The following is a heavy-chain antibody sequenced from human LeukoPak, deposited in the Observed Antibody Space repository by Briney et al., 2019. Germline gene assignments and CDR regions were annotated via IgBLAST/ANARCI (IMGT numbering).Heavy chain of an antibody. CDR1: AGSISSSTYY. J-gene: IGHJ5*02. D-gene: IGHD1-26*01. V-gene: IGHV4-39*07. CDR3: ARDRRSRGFDP. CDR2: INHSGST. Sequence: SETLSLTCTVSAGSISSSTYYWGWIRQPPGKGLEWIGEINHSGSTNYNPSLKSRVTISVDTSKNQFSLKLSSVTAADTAVYYCARDRRSRGFDPWGQGTLVTVSS.